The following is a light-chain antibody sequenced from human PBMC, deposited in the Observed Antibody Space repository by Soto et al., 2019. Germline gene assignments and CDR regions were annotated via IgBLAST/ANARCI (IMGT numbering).Light chain of an antibody. CDR3: QQYTGYPRA. Sequence: DIQMTQSPSTLSASIGDRVTITCRASQSISDWLAWYQQKPRKAPKLLIHRASNLESGVPSRFSGSGSGTEFTLTISRLQPDDFATYYCQQYTGYPRAFGQGTKLAIK. CDR2: RAS. CDR1: QSISDW. J-gene: IGKJ1*01. V-gene: IGKV1-5*03.